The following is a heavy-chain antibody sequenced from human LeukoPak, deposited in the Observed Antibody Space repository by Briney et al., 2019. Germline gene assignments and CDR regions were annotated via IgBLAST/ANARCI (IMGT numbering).Heavy chain of an antibody. Sequence: GGSLRLSCAASGFTFSDDPMNWVRQAPGKGLEWVAHIRSRSITISYADSMKGRFTISRDNPKNSLYLQMNSLRDEDTAVYYCARDTAFAFDIWGQGTMVTVSS. CDR2: IRSRSITI. D-gene: IGHD2-21*02. V-gene: IGHV3-48*02. CDR1: GFTFSDDP. J-gene: IGHJ3*02. CDR3: ARDTAFAFDI.